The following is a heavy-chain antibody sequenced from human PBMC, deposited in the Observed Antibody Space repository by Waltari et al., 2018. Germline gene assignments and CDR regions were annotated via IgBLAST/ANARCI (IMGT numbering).Heavy chain of an antibody. CDR1: GGSISSYY. Sequence: QVQLQESGPGLVKPSETLSLTCTVSGGSISSYYWSWIRQPPGKGLEWIGYIYYSGSNNYNPSLKGRVTISVDTSKNQFSLKLSSVTAADTAVYYCAITSIAAPRQRGACDIWGQGTMVTVSS. D-gene: IGHD6-6*01. V-gene: IGHV4-59*01. J-gene: IGHJ3*02. CDR3: AITSIAAPRQRGACDI. CDR2: IYYSGSN.